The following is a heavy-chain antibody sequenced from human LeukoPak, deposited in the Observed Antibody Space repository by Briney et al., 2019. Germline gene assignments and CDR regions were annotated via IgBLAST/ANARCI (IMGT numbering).Heavy chain of an antibody. CDR1: GGSISSSSYY. CDR2: IYYSGST. Sequence: SETLSLTCTVSGGSISSSSYYWGWIRQPPGKGLEWIGNIYYSGSTYYNPSLKSRVTISVDTSKNQFSLKLSSVTAADTAVYYCARAGRSVGDSVDYWGQGTLVTVSS. J-gene: IGHJ4*02. D-gene: IGHD4-17*01. CDR3: ARAGRSVGDSVDY. V-gene: IGHV4-39*07.